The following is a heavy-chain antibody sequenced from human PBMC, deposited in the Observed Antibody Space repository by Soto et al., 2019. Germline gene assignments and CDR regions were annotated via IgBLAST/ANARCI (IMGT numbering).Heavy chain of an antibody. CDR1: GFTFSSYG. J-gene: IGHJ4*02. V-gene: IGHV3-33*01. CDR2: IWDDGSNK. Sequence: QVQLVESGGGVVQPGRSLRLSCAASGFTFSSYGMHWVRQAPGKGLEGVAVIWDDGSNKYYADSVKGRFTISRDNSKNTLYLQMNSRRAEDTAVYYCARQGDDIVVVVAASYYFDYWGQGTLVTVSS. CDR3: ARQGDDIVVVVAASYYFDY. D-gene: IGHD2-15*01.